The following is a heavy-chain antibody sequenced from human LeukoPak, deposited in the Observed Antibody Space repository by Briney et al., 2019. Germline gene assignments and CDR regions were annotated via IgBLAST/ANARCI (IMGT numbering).Heavy chain of an antibody. CDR2: IYDRGST. CDR1: GGSISSYY. J-gene: IGHJ4*02. Sequence: SETLSLTCTVSGGSISSYYWSWIRQPPGKGLEWLGNIYDRGSTKYNPSLKSRVTISVDTSKNQFSLRLSSVTAADTAVYYCARGRTFDNWGQGTLVTVSS. CDR3: ARGRTFDN. V-gene: IGHV4-59*01.